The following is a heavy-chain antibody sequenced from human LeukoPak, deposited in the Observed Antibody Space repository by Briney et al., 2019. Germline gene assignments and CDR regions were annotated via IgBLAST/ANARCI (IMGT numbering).Heavy chain of an antibody. D-gene: IGHD2-15*01. J-gene: IGHJ6*03. CDR1: GVSISSYY. Sequence: SETLSLTCTVSGVSISSYYWSWIRQPAGKGLEWIGRIYTSGSTNYNPSLKRRVTISVDTSKNQFYLKLSSVAAADTAVYYCARGIVVVAQLGFYFYYMDVWGKGTTVTISS. CDR2: IYTSGST. V-gene: IGHV4-4*07. CDR3: ARGIVVVAQLGFYFYYMDV.